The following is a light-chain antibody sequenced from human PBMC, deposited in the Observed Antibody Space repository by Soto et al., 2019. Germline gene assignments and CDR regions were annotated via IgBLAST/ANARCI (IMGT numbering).Light chain of an antibody. CDR3: QQYNNWPPWT. Sequence: EILMTQSPATLSVSPGERATLSCRASQSVSSNLAWYQQKPGQAPRLLMYGASTRATGIPARFSGSGSGTEFTLTISSLRSEDFAVYYCQQYNNWPPWTFGQGTKVDI. J-gene: IGKJ1*01. CDR2: GAS. V-gene: IGKV3-15*01. CDR1: QSVSSN.